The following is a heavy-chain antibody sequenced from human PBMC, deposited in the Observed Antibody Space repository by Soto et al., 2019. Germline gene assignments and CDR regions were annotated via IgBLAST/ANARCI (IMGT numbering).Heavy chain of an antibody. CDR2: ISYDGSNK. V-gene: IGHV3-30-3*01. CDR3: ARESGSGWADYYYYGMDV. Sequence: QVQLVESGGGVVQPGRSLRLSCAASGFTFSSYAMHWVRRAPGKGLEWVAVISYDGSNKYYADSVKGRFTISRDNSKNTLYLQMNSLRAEDTAVYYCARESGSGWADYYYYGMDVWGQGTTVTVSS. CDR1: GFTFSSYA. J-gene: IGHJ6*02. D-gene: IGHD6-19*01.